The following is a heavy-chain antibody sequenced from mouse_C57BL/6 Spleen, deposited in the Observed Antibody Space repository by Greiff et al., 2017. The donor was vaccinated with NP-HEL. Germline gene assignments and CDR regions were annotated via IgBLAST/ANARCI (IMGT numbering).Heavy chain of an antibody. CDR2: IYPGSGST. J-gene: IGHJ3*01. D-gene: IGHD3-2*02. V-gene: IGHV1-55*01. CDR3: ARERKTAQGGFAY. CDR1: GYTFTSYW. Sequence: QVQLQQPGAELVKPGASVKMSCKASGYTFTSYWITWVKQRPGQGLEWIGDIYPGSGSTNYNEKFKSKATLTVDTSSSTAYMQLSSLTYEDSAVYYCARERKTAQGGFAYWGQGTLVTVSA.